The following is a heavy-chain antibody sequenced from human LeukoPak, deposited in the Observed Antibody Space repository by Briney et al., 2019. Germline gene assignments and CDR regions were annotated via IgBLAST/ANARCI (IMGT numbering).Heavy chain of an antibody. CDR1: GYTFTSYA. CDR2: INAGNGNT. CDR3: ARDSGGDLNWFDP. J-gene: IGHJ5*02. Sequence: ASVKVSCKASGYTFTSYAMHWARQAPGQRLEWMGWINAGNGNTKYSQKFQGRVTITRDTSASTAYMELSSLRSEDTAVYYCARDSGGDLNWFDPWGQGTLVTVSS. D-gene: IGHD3-16*01. V-gene: IGHV1-3*01.